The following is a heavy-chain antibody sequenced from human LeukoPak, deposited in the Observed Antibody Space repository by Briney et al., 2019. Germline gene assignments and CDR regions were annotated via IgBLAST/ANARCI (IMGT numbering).Heavy chain of an antibody. J-gene: IGHJ4*02. Sequence: ASVKVSCKASGYTFTGYYTHWVRQAPGQGLEWMGWINPNSGGTNYAQKFQGRVTMTRDTSISTAYMELSRLRSDDTAVYYCARDHGKQWPKGDYWGQGTLVTVSS. CDR2: INPNSGGT. D-gene: IGHD6-19*01. V-gene: IGHV1-2*02. CDR1: GYTFTGYY. CDR3: ARDHGKQWPKGDY.